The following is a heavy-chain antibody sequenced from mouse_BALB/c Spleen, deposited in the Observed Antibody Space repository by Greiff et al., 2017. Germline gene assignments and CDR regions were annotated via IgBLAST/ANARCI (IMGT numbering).Heavy chain of an antibody. CDR2: ISSGSSTI. V-gene: IGHV5-17*02. CDR1: GFTFSSFG. Sequence: DVQLVESGGGLVQPGGSRKLSCAASGFTFSSFGMHWVRQAPEKGLEWVAYISSGSSTIYYADTVKGRFTISRDNPKNTLFLQMTSLRSEDTAMYYCARHGLRPYYFDYWGQGTTLTVSS. J-gene: IGHJ2*01. D-gene: IGHD2-4*01. CDR3: ARHGLRPYYFDY.